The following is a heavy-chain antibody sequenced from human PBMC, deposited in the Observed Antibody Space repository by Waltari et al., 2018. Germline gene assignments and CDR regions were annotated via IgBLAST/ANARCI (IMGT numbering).Heavy chain of an antibody. D-gene: IGHD3-10*01. CDR1: GGTFSSDA. CDR3: AMVSSSYYGSGSPDY. V-gene: IGHV1-69*05. Sequence: QVQLVQSGAEVKKPGSSVKVSCKASGGTFSSDAISGVRQAPGQGLEWVGGIIPIFGTANYAQKFQCRVTITTDESTSTAYMALSSLRSEDTAVYYCAMVSSSYYGSGSPDYWGQGTLVTVSS. J-gene: IGHJ4*02. CDR2: IIPIFGTA.